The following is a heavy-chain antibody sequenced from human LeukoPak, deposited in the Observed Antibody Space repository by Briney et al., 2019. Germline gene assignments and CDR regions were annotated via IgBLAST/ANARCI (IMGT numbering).Heavy chain of an antibody. CDR1: GFTFRSYG. J-gene: IGHJ4*02. CDR3: ARDGGRGVLDY. CDR2: TRYDGSDK. V-gene: IGHV3-30*02. D-gene: IGHD1-26*01. Sequence: PGGSLRLSCAASGFTFRSYGMHWVRQAPGKGLEWVTFTRYDGSDKYYVDSVKGRFTISRDNSKNTLYLQMNSLRPEDTALYYCARDGGRGVLDYWGQGTLVIVSS.